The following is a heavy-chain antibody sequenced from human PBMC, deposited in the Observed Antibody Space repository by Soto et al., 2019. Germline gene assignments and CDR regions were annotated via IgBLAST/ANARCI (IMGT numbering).Heavy chain of an antibody. CDR3: ASSSVPLEWLLPYFDY. Sequence: QVQLVESGGGVVQPGRSLRLSCAASGFTFSSYAMHWVRQAPGKGLEWVAVISYDGSNKYYADSVKGRFTISRDNSKNTLYLQMNSLRAEDTAVYYCASSSVPLEWLLPYFDYWGQGTLVTVSS. V-gene: IGHV3-30-3*01. D-gene: IGHD3-3*01. CDR1: GFTFSSYA. J-gene: IGHJ4*02. CDR2: ISYDGSNK.